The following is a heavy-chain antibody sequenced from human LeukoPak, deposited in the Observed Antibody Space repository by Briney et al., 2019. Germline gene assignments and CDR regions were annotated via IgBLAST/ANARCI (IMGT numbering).Heavy chain of an antibody. Sequence: SETLSLICTVSGYSISSGYYWGWIRQPPGKGLEWIGSIYHSGSTYYNPSLKSRVTISVDTSKNQFSLKLSSVTAADTAVYYCARDQGAAAGVSWFDPWGQGTLVTVSS. CDR1: GYSISSGYY. D-gene: IGHD6-13*01. CDR3: ARDQGAAAGVSWFDP. J-gene: IGHJ5*02. CDR2: IYHSGST. V-gene: IGHV4-38-2*02.